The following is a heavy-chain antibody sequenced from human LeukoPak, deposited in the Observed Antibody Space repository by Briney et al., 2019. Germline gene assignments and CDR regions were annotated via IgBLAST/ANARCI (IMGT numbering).Heavy chain of an antibody. D-gene: IGHD3-10*01. V-gene: IGHV3-53*01. Sequence: GGSLRLSCAASGFTVSSNYMSWVRQAPGKGLEWVSVIYSGGSTYYADSVKGRFTISRDNSKNTLYLQMNSLRAEDTAVYYCARAIYGSGSYLDYWGQGTLVTVSS. CDR1: GFTVSSNY. J-gene: IGHJ4*02. CDR2: IYSGGST. CDR3: ARAIYGSGSYLDY.